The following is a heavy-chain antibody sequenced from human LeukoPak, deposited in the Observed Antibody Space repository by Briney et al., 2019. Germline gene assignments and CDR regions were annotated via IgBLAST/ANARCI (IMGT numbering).Heavy chain of an antibody. J-gene: IGHJ4*02. V-gene: IGHV3-21*06. Sequence: GGSLRLSCAASGFTFSSYSMNWVCQVPGKGLEWVSSISRRSESISYADSVKGRFTISRDNAKSSLYLQMNSLRAEDTAVYYCAVVGALYYFDYWGQGTLVTVSS. CDR3: AVVGALYYFDY. CDR2: ISRRSESI. CDR1: GFTFSSYS. D-gene: IGHD1-26*01.